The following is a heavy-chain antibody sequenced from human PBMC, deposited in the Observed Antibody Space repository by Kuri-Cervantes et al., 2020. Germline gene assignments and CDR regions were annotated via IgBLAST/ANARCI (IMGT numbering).Heavy chain of an antibody. Sequence: GESLKISCAASGFTFSSYAMHWARQAPGKGLEWVSAISGSGGSTYYADSVKGRFTISRDNSKNTLYLQMNSLRAEDTAVYYCAKMHVRYFDWLPSDYWGQGTLVTVSS. CDR1: GFTFSSYA. CDR3: AKMHVRYFDWLPSDY. D-gene: IGHD3-9*01. CDR2: ISGSGGST. V-gene: IGHV3-23*01. J-gene: IGHJ4*02.